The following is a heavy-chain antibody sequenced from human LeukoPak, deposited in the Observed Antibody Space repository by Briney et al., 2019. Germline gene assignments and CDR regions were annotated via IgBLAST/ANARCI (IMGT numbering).Heavy chain of an antibody. D-gene: IGHD6-6*01. CDR3: AKDKEYSSSPFDY. CDR2: IWFDGSNK. CDR1: GFTFSAYG. J-gene: IGHJ4*02. Sequence: GGSLRLSCAASGFTFSAYGMHWVRQAPGKGLEWVAVIWFDGSNKYYADSVKGRFTISRDNSKNTLYLQMNSLRAEDTAVYYCAKDKEYSSSPFDYWGQGTLVTVSS. V-gene: IGHV3-33*06.